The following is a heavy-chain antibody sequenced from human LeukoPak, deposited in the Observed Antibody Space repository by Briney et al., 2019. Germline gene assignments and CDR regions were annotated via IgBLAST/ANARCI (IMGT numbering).Heavy chain of an antibody. D-gene: IGHD2-15*01. CDR2: IYHSGSP. V-gene: IGHV4-59*01. J-gene: IGHJ6*04. Sequence: SETLSLTCTVSGDSITSSYWSWILQPPGGGLEWIGYIYHSGSPNYNASLKSRVTISVDTSKNQISLKLSFVTAADTAVYYCGGEPRLLDVWGKGTTVTVSS. CDR1: GDSITSSY. CDR3: GGEPRLLDV.